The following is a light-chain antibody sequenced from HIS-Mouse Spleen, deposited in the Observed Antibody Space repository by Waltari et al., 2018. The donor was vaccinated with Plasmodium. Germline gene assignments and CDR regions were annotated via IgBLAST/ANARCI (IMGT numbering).Light chain of an antibody. Sequence: SYELTQPPSVSVSPGQTARITCSGDALPKKYAYWYQQKSGQAPVLVIYEDSKGPSGIPERFSGSSSGTMATLTISGAQVDDEADYYCYSTDSSGNHRVFGGGTKLTVL. J-gene: IGLJ3*02. V-gene: IGLV3-10*01. CDR1: ALPKKY. CDR3: YSTDSSGNHRV. CDR2: EDS.